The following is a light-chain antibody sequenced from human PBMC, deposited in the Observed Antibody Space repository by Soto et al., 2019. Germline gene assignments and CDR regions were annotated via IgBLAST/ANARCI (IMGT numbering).Light chain of an antibody. V-gene: IGKV1-9*01. Sequence: DIQLTQSPSFLSASVGDRVTITCRASQGISSYLAWYQQKPGKAPKLLIYAASTWQSGVPSRFSGSGSGTEFTLTISSLQPEDFATYYCQQLNSYPLFTFGPGTKVDIK. J-gene: IGKJ3*01. CDR3: QQLNSYPLFT. CDR2: AAS. CDR1: QGISSY.